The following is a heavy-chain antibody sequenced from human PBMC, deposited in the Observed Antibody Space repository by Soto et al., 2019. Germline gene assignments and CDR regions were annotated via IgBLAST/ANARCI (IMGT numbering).Heavy chain of an antibody. Sequence: GGSLRLSCTVSGFTFSSWTMNWVRQAPGKGLEWVSSISTSSTYIYYADSVKGRFTISRDNAKDSLYLNMNNLRADDTAVYYCEKGGTHFDYWGQVTLVTVSS. CDR3: EKGGTHFDY. CDR2: ISTSSTYI. D-gene: IGHD1-1*01. J-gene: IGHJ4*02. V-gene: IGHV3-21*01. CDR1: GFTFSSWT.